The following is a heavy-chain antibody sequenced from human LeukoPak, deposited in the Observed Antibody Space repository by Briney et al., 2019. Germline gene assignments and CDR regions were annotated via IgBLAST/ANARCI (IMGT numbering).Heavy chain of an antibody. V-gene: IGHV1-2*02. CDR2: INPNSGGT. CDR1: GYTFTGYY. J-gene: IGHJ4*02. CDR3: ARRFPPPPRSGGSCLDY. Sequence: ASVKVSCKASGYTFTGYYMHWVRQAPGQGLEWMGWINPNSGGTNYAQKFQGRVTMTRDTSISTAYMELSRLRSDDTAVYYCARRFPPPPRSGGSCLDYWGQGTLVTVSS. D-gene: IGHD2-15*01.